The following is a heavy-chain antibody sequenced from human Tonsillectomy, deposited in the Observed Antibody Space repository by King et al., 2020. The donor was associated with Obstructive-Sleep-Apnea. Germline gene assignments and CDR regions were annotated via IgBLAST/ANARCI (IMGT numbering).Heavy chain of an antibody. CDR1: GFTFSNFA. CDR3: AKSLGGFPYYYGMDV. CDR2: ITGSGASP. J-gene: IGHJ6*02. V-gene: IGHV3-23*04. Sequence: VQLVESGGGLVQPGGSLRLSCAASGFTFSNFAMNWVRQAPGKGPEWASSITGSGASPYFADSVKGRFTISRDNFKDALYLQMSSLRGEDTAVYYCAKSLGGFPYYYGMDVWGQGTTVTVSS.